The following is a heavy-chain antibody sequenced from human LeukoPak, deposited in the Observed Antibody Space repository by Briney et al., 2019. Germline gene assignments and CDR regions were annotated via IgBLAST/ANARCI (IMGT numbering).Heavy chain of an antibody. Sequence: PGGSLRLSCAASGFTFSSYAMSWVRQAPGKGLEWVSAISGSGGSTYYADSVKGRFTISRDNSKNTLYLQTNSLRAEDTAVYYCAKDGGAARRAFDIWGQGTMVTVSS. J-gene: IGHJ3*02. D-gene: IGHD6-6*01. V-gene: IGHV3-23*01. CDR2: ISGSGGST. CDR3: AKDGGAARRAFDI. CDR1: GFTFSSYA.